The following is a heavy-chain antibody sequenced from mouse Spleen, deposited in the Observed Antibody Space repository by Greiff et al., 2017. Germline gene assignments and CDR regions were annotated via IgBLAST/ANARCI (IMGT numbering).Heavy chain of an antibody. J-gene: IGHJ2*01. CDR3: ARSHYDYDYFDY. Sequence: VQLQQPGAELVKPGASVKMSCKASGYTFTSYWITWVKQRPGQGLEWIGDIYPGSGSTNYNEKFKSKATLTVDTSSSTAYMQLSSLTSEDSAVYYCARSHYDYDYFDYWGQGTTLTVSS. V-gene: IGHV1-55*01. CDR2: IYPGSGST. CDR1: GYTFTSYW. D-gene: IGHD2-4*01.